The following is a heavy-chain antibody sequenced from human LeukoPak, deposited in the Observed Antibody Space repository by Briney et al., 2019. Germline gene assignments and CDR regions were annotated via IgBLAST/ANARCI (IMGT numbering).Heavy chain of an antibody. CDR3: AKGYSNSDPYYYYGMDV. V-gene: IGHV3-30*18. Sequence: GRSLRLSCAASGFTFSSYGMHWVRQAPGKGLEWVAVISYDGSNKYYADSVKGRFTISRDNSKNTLYLQMNSLRAEDTAVYYCAKGYSNSDPYYYYGMDVWGQGTTVTVSS. CDR2: ISYDGSNK. J-gene: IGHJ6*02. D-gene: IGHD4-4*01. CDR1: GFTFSSYG.